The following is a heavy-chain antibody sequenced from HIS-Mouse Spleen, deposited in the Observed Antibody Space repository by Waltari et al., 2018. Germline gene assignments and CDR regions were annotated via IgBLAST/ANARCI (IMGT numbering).Heavy chain of an antibody. CDR1: GGSISSGGYY. CDR2: IYYSGST. Sequence: QVQLQESGPGLVKPSQTLSLTCTVSGGSISSGGYYWSWLRQHPGKGLEWIGYIYYSGSTYYNPSLKSRVTISVDTSKNQFSLKLSSVTAADTAVYYCARDFKWDSSGYRGDDAFDIWGQGTMVTVSS. J-gene: IGHJ3*02. CDR3: ARDFKWDSSGYRGDDAFDI. D-gene: IGHD3-22*01. V-gene: IGHV4-31*03.